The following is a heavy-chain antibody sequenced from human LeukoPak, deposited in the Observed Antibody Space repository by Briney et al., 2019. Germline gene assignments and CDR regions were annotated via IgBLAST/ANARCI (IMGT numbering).Heavy chain of an antibody. D-gene: IGHD2-21*01. CDR3: ADSPNDYTDY. Sequence: ASVKVSCKASGGTFSNYAISWVRQAPGQGLEWMGRIIPILGIANYAQKFQGRVTITADKSTSTAYMELSSLRSEDTAVYYCADSPNDYTDYWGQGTLVTVSS. V-gene: IGHV1-69*04. CDR2: IIPILGIA. CDR1: GGTFSNYA. J-gene: IGHJ4*02.